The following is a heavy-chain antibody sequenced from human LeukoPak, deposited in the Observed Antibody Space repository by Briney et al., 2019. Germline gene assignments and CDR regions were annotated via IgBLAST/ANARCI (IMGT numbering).Heavy chain of an antibody. CDR3: VRVVSTNWFDP. D-gene: IGHD3-22*01. CDR1: GFTFSTYS. J-gene: IGHJ5*02. CDR2: IYPSGDST. V-gene: IGHV3-23*01. Sequence: GGSLRLSCAASGFTFSTYSMTWVRQGPGKGLEWVSSIYPSGDSTFYADSVKGRFTISRDNAKNTLYLQMNSLRAEDTAVYYCVRVVSTNWFDPWGQGTLVTVSS.